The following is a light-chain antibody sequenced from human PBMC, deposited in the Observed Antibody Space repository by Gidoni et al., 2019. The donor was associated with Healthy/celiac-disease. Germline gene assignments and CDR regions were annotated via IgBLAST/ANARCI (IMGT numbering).Light chain of an antibody. Sequence: SYELTQPPSVSVPPGQTASITCSGDKLGDKYACWYQQKPGQSPVLVIYQDSKRPSGSPERFSGSNSGNTATLTISGTQAMDEADYYCQAWDSSTGVFGGGTKLTVL. CDR2: QDS. CDR3: QAWDSSTGV. V-gene: IGLV3-1*01. CDR1: KLGDKY. J-gene: IGLJ2*01.